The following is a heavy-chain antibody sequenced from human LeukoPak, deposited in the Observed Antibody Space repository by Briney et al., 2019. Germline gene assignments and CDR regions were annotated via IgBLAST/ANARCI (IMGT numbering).Heavy chain of an antibody. J-gene: IGHJ4*02. Sequence: GGSLRLSCAASGFTFSSYAMHWVRQAPGKGLEWVAVISYDGSNKYYADSVKGRFTISRDNSKNTLYLQMNSLRAEDTAVYYCAKDLDYGDSFDYWGQGTLVTVSS. CDR1: GFTFSSYA. CDR2: ISYDGSNK. D-gene: IGHD4-17*01. V-gene: IGHV3-30*04. CDR3: AKDLDYGDSFDY.